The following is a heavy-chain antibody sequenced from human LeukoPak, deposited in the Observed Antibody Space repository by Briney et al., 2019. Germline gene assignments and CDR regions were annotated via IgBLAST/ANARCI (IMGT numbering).Heavy chain of an antibody. J-gene: IGHJ4*02. Sequence: PGGSLRLSCAASGFTVSSNYMSWVRQAPGKGLEWVSVIYSGGSTYYADSVKGRVTISRANSKNTLYLQMNSLRAEDTAVYYCARGSEYSSSPGFDYSGQGTLVTVSS. CDR1: GFTVSSNY. CDR2: IYSGGST. V-gene: IGHV3-66*01. CDR3: ARGSEYSSSPGFDY. D-gene: IGHD6-6*01.